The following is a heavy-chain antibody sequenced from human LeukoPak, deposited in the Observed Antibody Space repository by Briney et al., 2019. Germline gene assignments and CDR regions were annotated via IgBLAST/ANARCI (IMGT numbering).Heavy chain of an antibody. CDR2: IYWDDDK. D-gene: IGHD2-2*01. V-gene: IGHV2-5*02. CDR1: GFSISTRGVG. Sequence: SGPTLVKPTQTLTLTCSFSGFSISTRGVGVGWFRLPPGKALEWLAHIYWDDDKRYSPSLKSRLTITKDTSKNQVVLTMTDIGPMDTATYYCAHRGYAYSYFEYWGQGTLVTVSS. CDR3: AHRGYAYSYFEY. J-gene: IGHJ4*02.